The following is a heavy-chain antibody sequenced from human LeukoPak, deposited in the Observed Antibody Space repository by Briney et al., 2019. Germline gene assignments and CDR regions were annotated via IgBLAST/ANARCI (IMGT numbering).Heavy chain of an antibody. CDR2: ISSSSSYI. V-gene: IGHV3-21*01. CDR1: GFTFSSYS. D-gene: IGHD3-3*01. CDR3: ARVVGGYYMDV. Sequence: GGSLRLSCAASGFTFSSYSMNWVRQAPGKGLEWVSSISSSSSYIYYADSVKGRFTISRDNAKNSLYLQMNSLRAEDTAVYYCARVVGGYYMDVWGKGTTVTVSS. J-gene: IGHJ6*03.